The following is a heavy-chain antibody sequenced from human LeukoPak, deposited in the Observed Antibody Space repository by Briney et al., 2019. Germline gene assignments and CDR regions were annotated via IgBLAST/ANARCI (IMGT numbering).Heavy chain of an antibody. D-gene: IGHD1-26*01. CDR3: ARDPRYSGHEGLQYFDY. V-gene: IGHV4-59*01. CDR2: IYSSGST. J-gene: IGHJ4*02. CDR1: GGSISSYY. Sequence: PSETLSLTCTVSGGSISSYYWSWIRQPPGKGLEWIGNIYSSGSTNYNPSLKSRVTISVDTSKNQFSLKVNSVTAADTAMYYCARDPRYSGHEGLQYFDYWGQGTLVTVSS.